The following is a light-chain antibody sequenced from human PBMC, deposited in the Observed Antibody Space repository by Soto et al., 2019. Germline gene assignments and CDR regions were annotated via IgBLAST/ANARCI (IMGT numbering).Light chain of an antibody. V-gene: IGKV1-39*01. Sequence: DIHISQSRSARGASXAPRVPRPXXXSETISSDLNWYQQRPGKAPNLLISGASSLQTGVPSRFSGSGSGTEFTLTISSLQSEDFAVYYCQQYNNWRSITFGQGTRLENK. J-gene: IGKJ5*01. CDR1: ETISSD. CDR2: GAS. CDR3: QQYNNWRSIT.